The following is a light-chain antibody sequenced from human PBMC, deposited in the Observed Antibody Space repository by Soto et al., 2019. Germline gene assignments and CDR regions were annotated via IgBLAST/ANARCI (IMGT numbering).Light chain of an antibody. V-gene: IGKV3-20*01. CDR3: QQYGSSPIFT. CDR1: QSVSSSY. J-gene: IGKJ3*01. CDR2: GAS. Sequence: EIVLTQSPGTLSLSPGERATLSCRASQSVSSSYLAWYQQKPGQAPRLLIYGASSRATGIPDRFSGSGSGTYFTLTISRMEPEDFSVYYCQQYGSSPIFTFCPGTKVDIK.